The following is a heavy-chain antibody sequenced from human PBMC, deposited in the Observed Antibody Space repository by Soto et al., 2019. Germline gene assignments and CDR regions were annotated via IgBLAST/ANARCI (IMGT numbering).Heavy chain of an antibody. J-gene: IGHJ4*02. CDR3: ARLGYCSGGSCGGLDY. CDR1: GFTFSDYY. Sequence: PGGSLRLSCAASGFTFSDYYMSWIRQAPGKGLEWVSYISSSSSYTNYADSVKGRFTISRDNAKNSLYLQMNSLRAEDTAVYYCARLGYCSGGSCGGLDYWGQGTLVTAPQ. V-gene: IGHV3-11*03. CDR2: ISSSSSYT. D-gene: IGHD2-15*01.